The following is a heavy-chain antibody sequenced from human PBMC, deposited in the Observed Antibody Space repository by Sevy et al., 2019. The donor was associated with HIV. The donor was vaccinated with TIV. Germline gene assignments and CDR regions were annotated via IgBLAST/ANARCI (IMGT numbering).Heavy chain of an antibody. CDR1: GFTFSSYS. V-gene: IGHV3-21*01. D-gene: IGHD4-17*01. Sequence: GGSLRLSCAASGFTFSSYSMNWVRQAPGKGLEWVSSISSSSSYIYYAHSVKGRFTISRDNAKNSLYLQMNSLRAEDTAVYYCAKVTTGYWGQGTLVTVSS. J-gene: IGHJ4*02. CDR3: AKVTTGY. CDR2: ISSSSSYI.